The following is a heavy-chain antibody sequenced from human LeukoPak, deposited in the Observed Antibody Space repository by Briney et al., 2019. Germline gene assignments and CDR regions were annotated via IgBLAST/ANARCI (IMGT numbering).Heavy chain of an antibody. J-gene: IGHJ4*02. D-gene: IGHD3-10*01. Sequence: SETLSLTCTVSGGSISSGSYYWSWIRQPAGKGLEWIGRIYTSGSTNYNPSLKSRVTMSVDTSKNQFSLKLSSVTAADTAVYYCARDNNYYGSGSYHDYWGQGTLVTVSS. V-gene: IGHV4-61*02. CDR2: IYTSGST. CDR3: ARDNNYYGSGSYHDY. CDR1: GGSISSGSYY.